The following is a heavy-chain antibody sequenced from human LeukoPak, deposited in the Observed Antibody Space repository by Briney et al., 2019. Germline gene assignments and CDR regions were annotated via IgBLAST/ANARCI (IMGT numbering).Heavy chain of an antibody. D-gene: IGHD2-2*01. CDR3: ARVLCSSTSCYSSPWFDP. Sequence: PGGSLRLSCAASGFTFSDYYMSWIRQAPGKGLEWVSYISSSGSTIYYADSVKGRFTISRGNAKNSLYLQMNSLRAEDTAVYYCARVLCSSTSCYSSPWFDPWGQGTLVTVSS. CDR2: ISSSGSTI. V-gene: IGHV3-11*01. J-gene: IGHJ5*02. CDR1: GFTFSDYY.